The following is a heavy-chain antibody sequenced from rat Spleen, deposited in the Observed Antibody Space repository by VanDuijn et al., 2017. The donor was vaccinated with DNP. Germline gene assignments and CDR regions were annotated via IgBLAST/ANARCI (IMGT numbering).Heavy chain of an antibody. CDR1: GFKFNNYW. V-gene: IGHV5-31*01. Sequence: EVQLVESGGDLVQPGRSLNLSCVGSGFKFNNYWMSWIRQVPGKGLEWVSSIFLTSASTYYSDSVKGRFTISRDDAENTLYLQMSRLRSEDTATYFCTRGRDYFDYWGQGVMVTVSS. CDR3: TRGRDYFDY. CDR2: IFLTSAST. J-gene: IGHJ2*01.